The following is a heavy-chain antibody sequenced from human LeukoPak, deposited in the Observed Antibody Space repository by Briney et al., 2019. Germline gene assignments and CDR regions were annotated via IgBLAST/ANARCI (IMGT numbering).Heavy chain of an antibody. D-gene: IGHD1-1*01. Sequence: PGGSLRLSCASSVFIVSRNYMTWVRRAPGKGLEWVSVIYRGGSKYYADSVKGRFTITRDNSKNTLYLQMNSLRAEDTAVYYCARAGPTGTNDAFDIWGQGTMVTVSS. J-gene: IGHJ3*02. CDR1: VFIVSRNY. CDR2: IYRGGSK. CDR3: ARAGPTGTNDAFDI. V-gene: IGHV3-53*01.